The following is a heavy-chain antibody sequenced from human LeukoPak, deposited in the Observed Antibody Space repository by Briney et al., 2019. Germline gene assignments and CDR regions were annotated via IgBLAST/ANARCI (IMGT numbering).Heavy chain of an antibody. D-gene: IGHD5-12*01. V-gene: IGHV3-23*01. CDR1: GFTFSSYG. CDR3: AKEDFYSGYDYGGGAAFDY. Sequence: GGSLRLSCAASGFTFSSYGMSWVRQAPGKGLEWLSGISGGGGSTYYADSVKGRFTISRDNSKNTLHLEMNSLRAEDTAVYYCAKEDFYSGYDYGGGAAFDYWGQGTLVTVSS. J-gene: IGHJ4*02. CDR2: ISGGGGST.